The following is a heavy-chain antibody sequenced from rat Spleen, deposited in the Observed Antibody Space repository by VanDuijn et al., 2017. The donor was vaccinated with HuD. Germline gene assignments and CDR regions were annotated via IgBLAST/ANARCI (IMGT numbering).Heavy chain of an antibody. V-gene: IGHV5S13*01. CDR2: ISTGGGNT. CDR1: GFTYSNYV. CDR3: TRDYGYNYGVMDA. J-gene: IGHJ4*01. D-gene: IGHD1-9*01. Sequence: EVQLVESGGGLVQPGRSLKLSCAASGFTYSNYVMAWVRQAPTKGLEWVASISTGGGNTYYRDSVKGRFTISRDNAKNTLYLQMDSLRSEDTATYYCTRDYGYNYGVMDAWGQGASVTVSS.